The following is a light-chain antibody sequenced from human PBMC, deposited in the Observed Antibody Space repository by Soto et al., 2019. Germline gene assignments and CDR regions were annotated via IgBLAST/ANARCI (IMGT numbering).Light chain of an antibody. J-gene: IGLJ1*01. CDR2: GNN. CDR3: QACDGSLSDFV. CDR1: SSNIGANND. V-gene: IGLV1-40*01. Sequence: QSVLTQPPSASGTPGQRVTISCTGSSSNIGANNDVHWYQQLPGTAPKLLIYGNNNRPSGVPGRFSGSKSGTSASLAITGLQAGDEADYYCQACDGSLSDFVFGSGTKLTVL.